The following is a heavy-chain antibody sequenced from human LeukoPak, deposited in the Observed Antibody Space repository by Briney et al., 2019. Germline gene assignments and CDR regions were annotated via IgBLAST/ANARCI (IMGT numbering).Heavy chain of an antibody. V-gene: IGHV5-10-1*01. D-gene: IGHD3-10*01. Sequence: GEPPKISGEGCGYSFSSYWIRWVRQMPGEGVGWGGRIDRSDSYTNYSPSFQGHATISADKSISTAYLQWSSLKASDTAMYYCARHVLLWFGEPDYWGQGTLVTVSS. CDR3: ARHVLLWFGEPDY. J-gene: IGHJ4*02. CDR1: GYSFSSYW. CDR2: IDRSDSYT.